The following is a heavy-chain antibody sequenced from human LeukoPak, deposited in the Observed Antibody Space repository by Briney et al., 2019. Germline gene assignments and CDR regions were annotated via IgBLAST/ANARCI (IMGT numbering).Heavy chain of an antibody. Sequence: GGSLRLSCAASGFTFSSYSMNWVRQAPGKGLAWVSSISSSSSYIYYADSVKGRFTISRDNAKNSLYLQMNSLRAEDTAVYYCAREFGKYYYDSSGLDYWGQGTLVTVSS. D-gene: IGHD3-22*01. V-gene: IGHV3-21*01. J-gene: IGHJ4*02. CDR2: ISSSSSYI. CDR1: GFTFSSYS. CDR3: AREFGKYYYDSSGLDY.